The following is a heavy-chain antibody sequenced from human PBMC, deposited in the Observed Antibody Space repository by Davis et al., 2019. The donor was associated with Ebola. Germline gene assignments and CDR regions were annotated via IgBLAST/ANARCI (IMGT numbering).Heavy chain of an antibody. V-gene: IGHV1-18*01. CDR2: ITGYNGNT. D-gene: IGHD2-15*01. Sequence: AASVKVSCKASGYTFSDFGISWVRQAPGQGLEWMGWITGYNGNTNLAQRFQGRLFMSTDTSTGTAYMELRSLRSDDTAVYYCARGSENYCIGTTCYLSEADFWGQGTQVTVS. CDR3: ARGSENYCIGTTCYLSEADF. J-gene: IGHJ4*02. CDR1: GYTFSDFG.